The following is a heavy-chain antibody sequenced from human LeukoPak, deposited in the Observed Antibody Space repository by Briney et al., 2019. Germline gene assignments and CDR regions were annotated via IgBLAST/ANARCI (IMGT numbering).Heavy chain of an antibody. V-gene: IGHV1-69*04. CDR1: GGTFSSYA. CDR3: ACSSSWFVFDY. CDR2: IIPILGIA. Sequence: ASVKVSCKASGGTFSSYAISWVRQAPGQGLEWMGRIIPILGIANYAQKFQGRVTITADESTSTAYMELSSLRSEDTAVYYCACSSSWFVFDYWGQGTLVTVSS. J-gene: IGHJ4*02. D-gene: IGHD6-13*01.